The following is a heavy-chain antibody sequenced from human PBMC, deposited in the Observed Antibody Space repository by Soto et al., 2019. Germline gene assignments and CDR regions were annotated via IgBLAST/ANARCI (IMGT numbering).Heavy chain of an antibody. D-gene: IGHD4-4*01. CDR3: ARKHSLDYIRWGLDP. Sequence: SVKVSCKASGYPFSDNQIHWLRRAPGQGLEWMGRINPKSDDTNYAQKFQGRVTMTRDTSIDTAYLELTGLTSDDTATYYCARKHSLDYIRWGLDPWGQGTLVTVSS. CDR2: INPKSDDT. CDR1: GYPFSDNQ. J-gene: IGHJ5*02. V-gene: IGHV1-2*02.